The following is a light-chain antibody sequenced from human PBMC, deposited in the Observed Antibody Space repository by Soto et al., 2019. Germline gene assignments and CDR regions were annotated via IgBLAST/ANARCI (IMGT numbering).Light chain of an antibody. CDR1: TSNLGAGYD. J-gene: IGLJ3*02. CDR2: GNR. V-gene: IGLV1-40*01. CDR3: QAYDYSLTASV. Sequence: QSVLTQPPSVSGAPGQRVTLSCTGNTSNLGAGYDVHWYQQLPGAAPKLVIFGNRNRPSGVPERFSGSKSVTSASLAITGLQAEDEADYYCQAYDYSLTASVFGGGTKVTVL.